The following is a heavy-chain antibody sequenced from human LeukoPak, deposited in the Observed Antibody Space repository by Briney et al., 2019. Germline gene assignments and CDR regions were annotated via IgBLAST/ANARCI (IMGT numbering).Heavy chain of an antibody. CDR1: GFTFSSYW. D-gene: IGHD2/OR15-2a*01. CDR3: ARDLIKIYVSI. CDR2: INQDGSEK. J-gene: IGHJ4*02. Sequence: GGSLRLSCAASGFTFSSYWMSWVRQAPGKGLEWVANINQDGSEKYYVVSVKGRFTISRDNAKKSLYLEMNSLRAEDTAVYYCARDLIKIYVSIWDQGTLVTVSS. V-gene: IGHV3-7*04.